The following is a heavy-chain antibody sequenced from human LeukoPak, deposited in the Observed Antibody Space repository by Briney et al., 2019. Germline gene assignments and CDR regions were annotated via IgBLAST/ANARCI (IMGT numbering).Heavy chain of an antibody. CDR2: IYPGDSDT. CDR3: ARRSGGSEFFEE. D-gene: IGHD3-16*01. V-gene: IGHV5-51*01. CDR1: GYSFTTYW. J-gene: IGHJ1*01. Sequence: GESLKISCKGSGYSFTTYWIGWVRQLPGKGLEWMGTIYPGDSDTRYSPSFQGQVTISADKSSAYLQWSSLKASDSGMCYCARRSGGSEFFEEWGQGTLVSVSS.